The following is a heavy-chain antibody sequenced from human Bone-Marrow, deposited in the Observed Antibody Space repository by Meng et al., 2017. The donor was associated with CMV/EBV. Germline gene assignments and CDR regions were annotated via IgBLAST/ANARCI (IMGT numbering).Heavy chain of an antibody. CDR2: ISSSSSYI. J-gene: IGHJ4*02. D-gene: IGHD6-6*01. Sequence: GESLKISCAASGFTFSSYSMNWVRQAPGKGLEWVSSISSSSSYIYYADSVKGRFTISRDNAKNSLYLQMNSLRAEDTAVYYCARVGLRQRVLSHFEYCGQGTLVTVSS. CDR3: ARVGLRQRVLSHFEY. CDR1: GFTFSSYS. V-gene: IGHV3-21*01.